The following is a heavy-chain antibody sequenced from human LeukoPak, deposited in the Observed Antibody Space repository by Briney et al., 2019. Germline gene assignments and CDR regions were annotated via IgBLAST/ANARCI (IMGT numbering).Heavy chain of an antibody. CDR3: AKGRGYCTGGSCYSDY. J-gene: IGHJ4*02. Sequence: GGSLRLSCTASGFTFSNYAMSWVRQAPGKGLEWVTTISGSDGSTYYADSVKGRFTISRDNSKNTLYLQMNSLRVEDTAIYYCAKGRGYCTGGSCYSDYWGQGTLVTVSS. CDR2: ISGSDGST. D-gene: IGHD2-15*01. CDR1: GFTFSNYA. V-gene: IGHV3-23*01.